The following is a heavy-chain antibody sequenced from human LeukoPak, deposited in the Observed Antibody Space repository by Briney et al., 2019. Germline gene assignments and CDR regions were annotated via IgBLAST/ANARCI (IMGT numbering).Heavy chain of an antibody. CDR3: ARAPHYYDTSGYARFDDYCYMDV. CDR1: GFIFEDYG. J-gene: IGHJ6*03. CDR2: INWNGGST. D-gene: IGHD3-22*01. Sequence: PGGSLRLSCAASGFIFEDYGMSWVRQAPGKGLEWVSGINWNGGSTGYADSVKGRFTISRDNAKNSLFLQMNSLRADDPALYPCARAPHYYDTSGYARFDDYCYMDVWGKGTTVTVSS. V-gene: IGHV3-20*01.